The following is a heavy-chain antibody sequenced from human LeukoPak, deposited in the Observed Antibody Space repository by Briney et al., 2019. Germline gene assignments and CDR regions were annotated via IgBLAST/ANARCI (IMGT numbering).Heavy chain of an antibody. CDR1: GYTFTGYY. D-gene: IGHD6-19*01. J-gene: IGHJ4*02. V-gene: IGHV1-18*04. Sequence: PSVNVSYTASGYTFTGYYMHRVPQPPGQGLEWMGWISAYNGTTNYAQKLQGRVTMTTDTSTSTAYMELRSLRSDDTAVYYCARGAAGNSGWCGDYWGQGTLVTVSS. CDR2: ISAYNGTT. CDR3: ARGAAGNSGWCGDY.